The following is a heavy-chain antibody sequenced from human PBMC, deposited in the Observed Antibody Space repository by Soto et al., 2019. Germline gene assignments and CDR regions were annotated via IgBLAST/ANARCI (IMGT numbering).Heavy chain of an antibody. CDR3: ASYREQLVLYGMDV. CDR2: ISAYNGNT. CDR1: GYTFTSYV. D-gene: IGHD6-13*01. V-gene: IGHV1-18*01. Sequence: QVQLVQSGAEVKKPGASVKVSCKASGYTFTSYVISWVRQSPGQGLEWMGWISAYNGNTNYAQKLQGRVTMTTDTSTSTAYMELRSLRSDDTAVYYCASYREQLVLYGMDVWGQGTTVTVSS. J-gene: IGHJ6*02.